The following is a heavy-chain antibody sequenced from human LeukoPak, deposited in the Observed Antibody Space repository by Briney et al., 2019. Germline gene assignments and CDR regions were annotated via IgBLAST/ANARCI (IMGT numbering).Heavy chain of an antibody. CDR3: ATGTSIAVAGPFDY. V-gene: IGHV1-24*01. CDR1: RYTLTELS. D-gene: IGHD6-19*01. CDR2: FDPEDGET. J-gene: IGHJ4*02. Sequence: ASVKVSCKVSRYTLTELSMHWVRQAPGKGLEWMGGFDPEDGETIYAQKFQGRVTMTEDTSTDTAYMELSSLRSEDTAVYYCATGTSIAVAGPFDYWGQGTLVTVSS.